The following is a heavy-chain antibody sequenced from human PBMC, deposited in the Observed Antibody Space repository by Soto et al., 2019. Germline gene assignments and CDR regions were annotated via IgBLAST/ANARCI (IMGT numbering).Heavy chain of an antibody. CDR2: IYPGDSDT. CDR1: GYKVSTWHNFTSYW. Sequence: PGESLKISCMGSGYKVSTWHNFTSYWIAWVRQMPGEGLEWMGIIYPGDSDTRYSPSFQGQVTISADKSINSVYLQWSSLKASETAMYYCARNGDVLGLLSYGMDVWGQGTTVTVSS. V-gene: IGHV5-51*01. D-gene: IGHD3-16*01. J-gene: IGHJ6*02. CDR3: ARNGDVLGLLSYGMDV.